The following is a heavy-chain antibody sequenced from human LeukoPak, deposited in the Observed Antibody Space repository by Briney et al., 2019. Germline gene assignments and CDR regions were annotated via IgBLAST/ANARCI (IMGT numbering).Heavy chain of an antibody. CDR2: IRSKANSYAT. CDR1: GFIFSGSA. J-gene: IGHJ4*02. D-gene: IGHD4-17*01. Sequence: GGSLRLSCAASGFIFSGSAMHWVRQASGKGLEWVGRIRSKANSYATAYAASVKGRFTISRDDSKNTAYLQMNSLKTEDTAVYYCTTRMAYGDYAHHLDYWGQGTLVTVSS. CDR3: TTRMAYGDYAHHLDY. V-gene: IGHV3-73*01.